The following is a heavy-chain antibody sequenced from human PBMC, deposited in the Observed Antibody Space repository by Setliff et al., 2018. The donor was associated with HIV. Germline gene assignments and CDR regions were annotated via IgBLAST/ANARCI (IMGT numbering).Heavy chain of an antibody. D-gene: IGHD5-12*01. CDR1: GGSISNSSYY. V-gene: IGHV4-39*07. Sequence: SETLSLTCTVSGGSISNSSYYWGWIRQPPGKELEWIGSIYYSGNTYYNPSLKSRVTISVDTSKNQFSLKLSSVTAADSAVYYCARIVATITCYDYWGQGTLVTVSS. CDR2: IYYSGNT. J-gene: IGHJ4*02. CDR3: ARIVATITCYDY.